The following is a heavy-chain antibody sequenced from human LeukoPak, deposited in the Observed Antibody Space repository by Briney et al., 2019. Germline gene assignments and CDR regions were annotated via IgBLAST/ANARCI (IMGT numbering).Heavy chain of an antibody. CDR2: MNALSGYP. CDR3: ATENHYDSSGYFYGYYNGMDI. J-gene: IGHJ6*02. V-gene: IGHV1-2*06. Sequence: GASVTVSCKASGYTFTGYYMHCVGQSPGQCVEWMGRMNALSGYPVYAQKFQGRVPVTRDTSSTSTSMDLGSLRSDDTAVYYCATENHYDSSGYFYGYYNGMDIWGQGTTVTVSS. CDR1: GYTFTGYY. D-gene: IGHD3-22*01.